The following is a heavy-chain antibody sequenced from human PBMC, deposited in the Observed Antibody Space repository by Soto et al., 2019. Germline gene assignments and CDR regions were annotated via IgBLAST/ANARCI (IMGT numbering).Heavy chain of an antibody. CDR1: GYSFTSYW. V-gene: IGHV5-51*01. CDR3: ARQFSSSFVDY. Sequence: GDSLKISCKGSGYSFTSYWIGWVRQMPGKGLEWMGIIYPGDSDTRYSPSFQGQVTISADKSISTAYPQWSSLKASDTAMYYCARQFSSSFVDYWGQGTLVTVSS. CDR2: IYPGDSDT. J-gene: IGHJ4*02.